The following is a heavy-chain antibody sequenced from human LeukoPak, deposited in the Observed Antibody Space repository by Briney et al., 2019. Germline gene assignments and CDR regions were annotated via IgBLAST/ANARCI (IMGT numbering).Heavy chain of an antibody. D-gene: IGHD6-13*01. CDR2: ISSSSSYI. Sequence: PGGSLRLSCAASGFTFSSYSMNWVRQAPGKGLEWVLSISSSSSYIYYADSVKGRFTISRDSAKNSLYLQMTSLRAEYTAVYYCGRDSAAAGSWGQGTLVTVSS. CDR3: GRDSAAAGS. V-gene: IGHV3-21*01. J-gene: IGHJ4*02. CDR1: GFTFSSYS.